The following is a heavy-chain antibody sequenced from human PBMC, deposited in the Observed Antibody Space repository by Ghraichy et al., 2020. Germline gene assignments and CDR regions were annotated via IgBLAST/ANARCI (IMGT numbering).Heavy chain of an antibody. CDR3: ARVFPPLRFSDAFDI. D-gene: IGHD3-3*01. CDR1: GFTFSSYW. V-gene: IGHV3-7*01. Sequence: GEPLNISCAASGFTFSSYWMSWVRQAPGKGLEWVANIKQDGSEKYYVDSVKGRFTISRDNAKNSLYLQMNSLRAEDTAVYYCARVFPPLRFSDAFDIWGQGTMVTVSS. J-gene: IGHJ3*02. CDR2: IKQDGSEK.